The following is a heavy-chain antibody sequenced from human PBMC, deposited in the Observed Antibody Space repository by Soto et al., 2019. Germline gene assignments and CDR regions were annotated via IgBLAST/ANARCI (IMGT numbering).Heavy chain of an antibody. CDR3: AKVPSNSWYVGRTWFPP. CDR2: IGTRGSGT. V-gene: IGHV3-23*01. Sequence: EVQLLESGGGLAQPGGSLRISCAASGFSVDNSGISWVRQAPGKGLEWVSGIGTRGSGTYYADSVKGRFTISRDHSKNRLYLKMISLRVEDPAVYYWAKVPSNSWYVGRTWFPPWGRGPLVTFSS. CDR1: GFSVDNSG. J-gene: IGHJ5*02. D-gene: IGHD6-19*01.